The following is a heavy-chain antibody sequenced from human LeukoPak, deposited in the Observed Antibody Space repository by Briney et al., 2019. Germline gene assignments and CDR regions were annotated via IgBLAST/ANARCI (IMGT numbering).Heavy chain of an antibody. V-gene: IGHV3-23*01. CDR1: GFTFSSYA. J-gene: IGHJ4*02. D-gene: IGHD3-22*01. CDR3: AKDVGYYYDSSGLY. CDR2: ISGSGGST. Sequence: GGSLRLSCAASGFTFSSYAMSWVRQAPGKGLEWVSAISGSGGSTYYADSVKGRLTISRDNSKNTLYLQMNSLRAEDTAVYYCAKDVGYYYDSSGLYWGQGTLVTVSS.